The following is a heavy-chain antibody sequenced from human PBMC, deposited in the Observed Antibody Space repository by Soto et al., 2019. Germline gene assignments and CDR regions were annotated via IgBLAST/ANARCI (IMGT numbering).Heavy chain of an antibody. CDR1: GYSFTSYW. CDR2: IYPGASET. D-gene: IGHD6-13*01. CDR3: ARHPRDGHSSSLLYWTYGGMDV. V-gene: IGHV5-51*01. Sequence: PWESLMLPCQGFGYSFTSYWIGWEREMPGKGLERMGVIYPGASETRCSPSFQGHVTISADKSISTAYLQWSSLKASDNAMYYCARHPRDGHSSSLLYWTYGGMDVWGQGTTVTVSS. J-gene: IGHJ6*02.